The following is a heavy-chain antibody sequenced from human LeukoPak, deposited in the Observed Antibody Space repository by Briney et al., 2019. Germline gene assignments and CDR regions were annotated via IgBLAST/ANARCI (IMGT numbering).Heavy chain of an antibody. CDR3: SRGSIYDSRGVDP. Sequence: SETLSLTCTVSGYAISSDYHWTWVRQPPGKGLEWIGSIYHSGSTYYNPSLKSRVTISIDTSKNHFSLKVNSVTAADTAVYYCSRGSIYDSRGVDPWGQGTLVTVSS. CDR2: IYHSGST. CDR1: GYAISSDYH. V-gene: IGHV4-38-2*02. D-gene: IGHD3-22*01. J-gene: IGHJ5*02.